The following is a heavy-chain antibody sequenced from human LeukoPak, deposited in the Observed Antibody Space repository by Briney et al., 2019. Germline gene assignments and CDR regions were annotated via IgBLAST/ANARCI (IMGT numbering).Heavy chain of an antibody. J-gene: IGHJ4*02. Sequence: GGSLRLSCAASEFSVGSNYMTWVRQAPGKGLEWVSLIYSGGSTYYADSVKGRFTISRDNSKNTLYLRMNSLRAEDTAVYYCARGLIPLPLYSSGWYGEGLFDYWGQGTLVTVSS. V-gene: IGHV3-66*01. CDR1: EFSVGSNY. D-gene: IGHD6-19*01. CDR3: ARGLIPLPLYSSGWYGEGLFDY. CDR2: IYSGGST.